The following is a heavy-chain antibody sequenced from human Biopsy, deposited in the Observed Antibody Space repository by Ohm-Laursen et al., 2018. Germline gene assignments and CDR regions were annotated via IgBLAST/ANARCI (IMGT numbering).Heavy chain of an antibody. V-gene: IGHV4-39*02. Sequence: SETLSLTCTVPGGSISNNNYYWGWIRQPPGKGLEWIGSIFYRGSTHYKPSLKSRVNISVDTSKNQFSLKLNSVTAEDTAVYYCVTDRLDDITKVRGIMTDWGQGTLVIVSS. J-gene: IGHJ4*02. CDR2: IFYRGST. CDR1: GGSISNNNYY. D-gene: IGHD3-10*01. CDR3: VTDRLDDITKVRGIMTD.